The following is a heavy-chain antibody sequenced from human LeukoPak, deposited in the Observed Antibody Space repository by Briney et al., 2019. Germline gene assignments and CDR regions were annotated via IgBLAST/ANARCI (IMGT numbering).Heavy chain of an antibody. J-gene: IGHJ3*02. V-gene: IGHV1-2*02. Sequence: ASVKVSCKASGYTFNGYYMHWVRQAPGQGLEWMGWINPNSGGTNYAQKFQGRVTMTRDTSISTAYMELSRLRSDDTAVYYCAIGEYGSGAPLDAFDIWGQKTMVTVSS. CDR1: GYTFNGYY. CDR3: AIGEYGSGAPLDAFDI. D-gene: IGHD3-10*01. CDR2: INPNSGGT.